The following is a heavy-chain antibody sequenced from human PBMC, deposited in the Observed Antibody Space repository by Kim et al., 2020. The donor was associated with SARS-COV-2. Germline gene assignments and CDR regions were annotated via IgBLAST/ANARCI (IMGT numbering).Heavy chain of an antibody. CDR2: ISSASSTI. Sequence: GGSLRLSCAASGFTFSDYVMIWIRQAPEKGPEWVSCISSASSTIHYSDSVKGRFIISRDNAKNSLYLQMSSLRVEETALYHCGRGTYYDGVDVWGQGNTGALS. CDR1: GFTFSDYV. CDR3: GRGTYYDGVDV. J-gene: IGHJ6*02. V-gene: IGHV3-11*01.